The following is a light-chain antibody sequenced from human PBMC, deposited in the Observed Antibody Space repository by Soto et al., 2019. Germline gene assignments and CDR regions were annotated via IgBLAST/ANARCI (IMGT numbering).Light chain of an antibody. CDR3: SSYTSSSTPNWV. Sequence: QSVLTQPASVSGSPGQSITIFCTGTSSDVGGYNYVSWYQQHPGKAPKLMIYEVSNRPSGVSNRFSGSKSSNTASLTISGLQAEDEADYYCSSYTSSSTPNWVFGGGTKLTVL. CDR2: EVS. V-gene: IGLV2-14*01. J-gene: IGLJ3*02. CDR1: SSDVGGYNY.